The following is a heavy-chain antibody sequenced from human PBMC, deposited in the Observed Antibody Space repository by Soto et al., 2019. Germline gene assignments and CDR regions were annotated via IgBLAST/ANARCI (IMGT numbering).Heavy chain of an antibody. CDR2: ISYDGSNK. D-gene: IGHD6-19*01. V-gene: IGHV3-30-3*01. Sequence: XGSRRLSCAAVGFTFGSYGLPWVRQAPGKGLEWVAVISYDGSNKYYADSVKGRFTISRDNSKNTLYLQMNSLRAEDTAVYYCARGGAVAVAAYFDYWGQGTLVTVSS. CDR3: ARGGAVAVAAYFDY. CDR1: GFTFGSYG. J-gene: IGHJ4*02.